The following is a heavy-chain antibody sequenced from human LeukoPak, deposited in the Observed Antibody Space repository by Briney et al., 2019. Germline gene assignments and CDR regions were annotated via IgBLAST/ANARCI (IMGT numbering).Heavy chain of an antibody. J-gene: IGHJ4*02. CDR1: GFTFTTYW. CDR3: ARDRLGAEYDY. CDR2: IKQDGSEK. D-gene: IGHD3-16*01. V-gene: IGHV3-7*01. Sequence: PGGSLRLSCAASGFTFTTYWMAWVRRAPGKGLEWVANIKQDGSEKYYVDSVKGRFTISRDNTKKSLYLQMSSLRADDTAVYYCARDRLGAEYDYWGQGTLVAVSS.